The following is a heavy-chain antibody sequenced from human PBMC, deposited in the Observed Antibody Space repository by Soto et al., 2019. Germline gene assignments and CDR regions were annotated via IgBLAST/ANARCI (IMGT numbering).Heavy chain of an antibody. V-gene: IGHV3-23*01. J-gene: IGHJ3*02. D-gene: IGHD3-9*01. CDR3: AKGVLRYFDWLLEESLPDAFDI. Sequence: EVQLLESGGGLVQPGGSLRLSCAASGFTFSSYAMSWVRQAPGKGLEWVSAISGSGGSTYYADSVKGRFTISRDNSKNTLYLQMNSLRAEDTAVYYCAKGVLRYFDWLLEESLPDAFDIWGQGTMVTVSS. CDR1: GFTFSSYA. CDR2: ISGSGGST.